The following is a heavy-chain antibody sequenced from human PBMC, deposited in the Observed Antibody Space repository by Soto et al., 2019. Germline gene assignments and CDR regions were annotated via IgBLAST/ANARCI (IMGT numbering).Heavy chain of an antibody. V-gene: IGHV3-30*18. CDR3: AKARGGYCSSTSCYRLEYFQH. Sequence: GGSLRLSCAASGFTFSSYGMHWVRQAPGKGLEWVAVISYDGSNKYYADSVKGRFTISRDNSKNTLYLQMNSLRAEDTAVYYCAKARGGYCSSTSCYRLEYFQHWGQGTLVTVSS. D-gene: IGHD2-2*02. CDR2: ISYDGSNK. J-gene: IGHJ1*01. CDR1: GFTFSSYG.